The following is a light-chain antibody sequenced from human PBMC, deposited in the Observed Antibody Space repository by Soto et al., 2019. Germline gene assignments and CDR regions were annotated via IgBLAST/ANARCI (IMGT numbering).Light chain of an antibody. CDR1: SSDVGGYNY. CDR3: CSYAGSRYV. Sequence: QSVLTQPRSLSGSPGQSVTISCTGTSSDVGGYNYVSWYQQHPGKAPKLMIYDVSKRPSGVPDRFSGSKSGNTASLTISGLQAEDEADYYCCSYAGSRYVFGTGTKVT. CDR2: DVS. V-gene: IGLV2-11*01. J-gene: IGLJ1*01.